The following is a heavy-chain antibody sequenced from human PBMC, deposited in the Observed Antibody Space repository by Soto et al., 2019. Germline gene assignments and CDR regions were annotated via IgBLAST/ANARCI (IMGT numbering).Heavy chain of an antibody. J-gene: IGHJ6*02. V-gene: IGHV1-18*01. CDR3: ARVAITLIRGLKVDFYSMDV. CDR1: GYTFNNYG. D-gene: IGHD3-10*01. Sequence: ASVKVSCKASGYTFNNYGITWVRQAPGQGLEFLGWISAYNGNKNYAKKVQGRVSMTADTSTSTAHMELRSLQSDDTAVYFCARVAITLIRGLKVDFYSMDVWGQGTTVTVSS. CDR2: ISAYNGNK.